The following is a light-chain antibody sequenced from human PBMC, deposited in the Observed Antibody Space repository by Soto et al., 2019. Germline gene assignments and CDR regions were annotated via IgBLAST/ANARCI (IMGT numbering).Light chain of an antibody. CDR3: QQYNAYYS. J-gene: IGKJ2*03. CDR2: AAS. CDR1: QSIRSL. V-gene: IGKV1-5*01. Sequence: SQRPQSPTTLSATVGDRVPITCRASQSIRSLLAWYQQKPGKAPKLLIYAASTLQSGVPSRFSGSGSGTEFTLTISSLQPEDFATYYCQQYNAYYSFGQGTNVDIK.